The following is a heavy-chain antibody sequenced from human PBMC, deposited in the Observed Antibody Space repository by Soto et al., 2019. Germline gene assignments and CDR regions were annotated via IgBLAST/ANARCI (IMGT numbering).Heavy chain of an antibody. J-gene: IGHJ4*02. CDR1: GGSFSGYY. CDR2: INHSGST. V-gene: IGHV4-34*01. Sequence: PSETLSLTCAVYGGSFSGYYWSWIRQPPGKGLEWIGEINHSGSTNYNPSLKSRVTISVDTSKNQFSLKLSSVTAADTAVYYCARGQSEQQLVYYFEYWGQGTLVTV. CDR3: ARGQSEQQLVYYFEY. D-gene: IGHD6-13*01.